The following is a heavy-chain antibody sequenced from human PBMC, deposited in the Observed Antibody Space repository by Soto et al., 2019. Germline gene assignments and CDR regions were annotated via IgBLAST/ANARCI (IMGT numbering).Heavy chain of an antibody. CDR1: GGSISSYH. V-gene: IGHV4-59*08. Sequence: LSLTCTVSGGSISSYHWSWILQTPGKGLEWIGDVHYSWGSNYNPSLKSRVAISLDTSKSQVSLKLTSVTATDTAVYYCARQGFGAIHGHVDVWGQGTTVTVSS. J-gene: IGHJ6*02. D-gene: IGHD3-10*01. CDR3: ARQGFGAIHGHVDV. CDR2: VHYSWGS.